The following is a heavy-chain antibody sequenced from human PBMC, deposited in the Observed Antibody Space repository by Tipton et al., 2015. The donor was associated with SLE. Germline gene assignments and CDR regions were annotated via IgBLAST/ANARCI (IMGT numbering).Heavy chain of an antibody. J-gene: IGHJ5*02. CDR3: AKDRDFWSGYQAGGLFDP. CDR1: GFTFSSYG. CDR2: IRYDGSNK. D-gene: IGHD3-3*01. Sequence: SLRLSCAASGFTFSSYGMHWVRQAPGKGLEWVAFIRYDGSNKYYADSVKGRFTISRDNSKNTLYLQMNSLRAEDTAVYYCAKDRDFWSGYQAGGLFDPWGQGTLVTVSS. V-gene: IGHV3-30*02.